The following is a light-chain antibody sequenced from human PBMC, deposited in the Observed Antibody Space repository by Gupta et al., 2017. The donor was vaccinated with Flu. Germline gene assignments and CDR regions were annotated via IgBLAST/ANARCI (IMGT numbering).Light chain of an antibody. CDR2: AAS. Sequence: AFRMTQSPSSFSASTGDRVTITCRASQGISSYLAWYQQKPGTAPKLLIYAASTLQSGVPSRFSGSGSGTDFTLTSSCVQSEDFANYYWQQKYSYYSFGQGTKLEIK. CDR3: QQKYSYYS. J-gene: IGKJ2*03. V-gene: IGKV1-8*01. CDR1: QGISSY.